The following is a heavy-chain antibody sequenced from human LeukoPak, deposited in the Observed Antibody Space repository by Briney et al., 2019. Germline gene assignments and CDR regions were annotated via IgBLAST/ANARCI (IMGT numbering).Heavy chain of an antibody. CDR2: INHSGST. CDR3: ARGGDYEDY. D-gene: IGHD4-17*01. CDR1: GGSISSYY. J-gene: IGHJ4*02. V-gene: IGHV4-34*01. Sequence: SETLSLTCTVSGGSISSYYWSWIRQPPGKGLEWIGEINHSGSTNYNPSLKSRVTISVDTSKNQFSLKLSSVTAADTAVYYCARGGDYEDYWGQGTLVTVSS.